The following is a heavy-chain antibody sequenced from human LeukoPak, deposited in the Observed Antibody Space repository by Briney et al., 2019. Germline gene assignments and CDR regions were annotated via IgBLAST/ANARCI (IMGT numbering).Heavy chain of an antibody. CDR2: IKQDGSER. CDR1: GFTFTSYA. V-gene: IGHV3-7*01. CDR3: ARDGLFGDYAYDY. D-gene: IGHD4-17*01. J-gene: IGHJ4*02. Sequence: PGGSLRLSCAASGFTFTSYAMSWVRQAPGKGLEWVANIKQDGSERYYVNSVKGRFTISRDNAKNSLYLQMNSLRAEDTAVYYCARDGLFGDYAYDYWGQGTLVPVPS.